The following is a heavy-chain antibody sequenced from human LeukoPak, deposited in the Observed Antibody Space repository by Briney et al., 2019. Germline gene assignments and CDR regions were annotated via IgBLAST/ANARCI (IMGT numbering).Heavy chain of an antibody. J-gene: IGHJ5*02. D-gene: IGHD6-13*01. CDR3: ARVGSLSRGRNWFDP. CDR2: IYTSGST. CDR1: GGSISNYY. V-gene: IGHV4-4*07. Sequence: SETLSLTCTVSGGSISNYYWSWIRQPAGKGLEWIGRIYTSGSTNYNPSLKSRVTMSVDTSKNHFSLKLSSVTAADTAVYYCARVGSLSRGRNWFDPWGQGTLVTVSS.